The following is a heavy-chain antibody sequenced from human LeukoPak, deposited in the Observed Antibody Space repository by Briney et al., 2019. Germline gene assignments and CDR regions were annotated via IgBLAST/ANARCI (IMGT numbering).Heavy chain of an antibody. CDR3: ARHDTAMVPFDY. V-gene: IGHV4-59*08. CDR2: IYYIGTT. J-gene: IGHJ4*02. CDR1: GGSISSYY. Sequence: RSSETLSLTCTVSGGSISSYYGSWIREPTGKRGECIEYIYYIGTTNYNPSLKSRVTISVDTSKNQFSLKLSSVTAADTAVYYCARHDTAMVPFDYWGQGTLVTVSS. D-gene: IGHD5-18*01.